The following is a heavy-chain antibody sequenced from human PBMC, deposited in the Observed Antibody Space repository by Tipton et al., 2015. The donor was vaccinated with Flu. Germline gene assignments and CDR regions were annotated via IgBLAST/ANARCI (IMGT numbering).Heavy chain of an antibody. CDR1: GASISSESYY. V-gene: IGHV4-39*07. D-gene: IGHD3-3*01. J-gene: IGHJ4*02. CDR3: AGDTIFGVAH. CDR2: IYHSGST. Sequence: TLSLTCTVSGASISSESYYWGWIRQPPGKGLEWIGNIYHSGSTNYNPSLKSRVTISLDKSKNQFSLNLSSVTAADTAVYYCAGDTIFGVAHWGQGTLVTVSS.